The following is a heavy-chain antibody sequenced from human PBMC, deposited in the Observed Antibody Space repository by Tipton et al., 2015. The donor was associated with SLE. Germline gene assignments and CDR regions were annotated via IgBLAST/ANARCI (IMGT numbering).Heavy chain of an antibody. CDR2: IYHSGST. CDR3: ARDVAPAAIPTFQH. CDR1: GGSISGHY. Sequence: TLSLTCTVSGGSISGHYWGWIRQTPGKGLEWIAYIYHSGSTNYNPSLKSRVTISEDRSKNQFSLKLSSVTAADTAVYYCARDVAPAAIPTFQHWGQGTLVTVSP. J-gene: IGHJ1*01. V-gene: IGHV4-59*11. D-gene: IGHD2-2*01.